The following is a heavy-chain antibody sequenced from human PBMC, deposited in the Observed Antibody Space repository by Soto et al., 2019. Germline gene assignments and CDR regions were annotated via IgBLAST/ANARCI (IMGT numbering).Heavy chain of an antibody. CDR3: ARDLWGYCGTDCYPLDV. D-gene: IGHD2-21*02. J-gene: IGHJ6*02. Sequence: QVQLQESGPGLVKPSETLSLTCTVSGGSISRYYWSWIRQPPGKGLEWIGYMYNTGSTVYNPSCKGRXTXSLXTSKNQFSLKLNSVTAADTAVYYCARDLWGYCGTDCYPLDVWGQGTTVTVSS. CDR2: MYNTGST. CDR1: GGSISRYY. V-gene: IGHV4-59*01.